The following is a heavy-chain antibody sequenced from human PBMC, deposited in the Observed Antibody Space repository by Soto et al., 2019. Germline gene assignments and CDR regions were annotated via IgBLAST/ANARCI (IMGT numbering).Heavy chain of an antibody. CDR1: GFTFSNFW. V-gene: IGHV3-7*01. Sequence: EVQLVESGGGLVLPGGALRLSCAASGFTFSNFWMTWVRQAPGKGLDWLATIKQDVSEKHYVDSVKGRFSISRDNAKNSLDLQMNILRVAYTAVYYCARDSPEMAGTYYHYGMDVWGRGTTITVSS. CDR2: IKQDVSEK. D-gene: IGHD1-1*01. CDR3: ARDSPEMAGTYYHYGMDV. J-gene: IGHJ6*02.